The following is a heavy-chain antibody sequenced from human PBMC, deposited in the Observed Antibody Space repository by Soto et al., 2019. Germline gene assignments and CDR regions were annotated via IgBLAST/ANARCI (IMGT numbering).Heavy chain of an antibody. J-gene: IGHJ6*02. CDR3: ARDVRGFYYGLEV. D-gene: IGHD3-10*02. CDR1: GDSVSSNSAA. V-gene: IGHV6-1*01. Sequence: QVQLQQSGPGLVKPSQTLSLTCAISGDSVSSNSAAWNWIRQSPSRGLECLGRTYYRSQWYSDYAESVKSLITINPDTSMKRLSLHLKSVSPDDTALYFCARDVRGFYYGLEVWGQGTTVTVSS. CDR2: TYYRSQWYS.